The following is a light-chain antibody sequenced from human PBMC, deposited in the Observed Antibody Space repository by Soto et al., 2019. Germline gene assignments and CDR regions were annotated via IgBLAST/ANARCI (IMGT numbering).Light chain of an antibody. CDR1: QSISSW. CDR3: QQYNSYSGIT. CDR2: KAS. V-gene: IGKV1-5*03. J-gene: IGKJ5*01. Sequence: DIQMTQSPSTLSASVGDRVTITCRASQSISSWLAWYQQKPGKAPKLLIYKASSLESGGPSRFSGSGSGTEFTLTSSSLQPEDVATYYCQQYNSYSGITFGQGTRLEIK.